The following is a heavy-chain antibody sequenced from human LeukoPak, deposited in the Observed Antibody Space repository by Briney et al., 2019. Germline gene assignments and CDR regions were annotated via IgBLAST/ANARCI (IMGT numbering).Heavy chain of an antibody. Sequence: VASVKVSCKASGYTFTDYYMHWVRQAPGQGLEWMGWINPNRGGTNYAQKFQGRVTMTRDTSISTAYMELSRLRSDDTAVFYCAREEVIAAAGPTLDYWGQGALVTVSS. D-gene: IGHD6-13*01. V-gene: IGHV1-2*02. J-gene: IGHJ4*02. CDR2: INPNRGGT. CDR3: AREEVIAAAGPTLDY. CDR1: GYTFTDYY.